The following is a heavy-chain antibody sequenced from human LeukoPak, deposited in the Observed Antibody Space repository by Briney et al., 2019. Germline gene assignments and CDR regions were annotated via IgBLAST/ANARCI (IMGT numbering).Heavy chain of an antibody. D-gene: IGHD5-24*01. V-gene: IGHV3-21*01. CDR1: GFTFSSYS. Sequence: GGSLRLSCAASGFTFSSYSMNWVRQAPGKGLEWVSSISSSSSYIYYGDSVKGRFTISRDNAKNSLYLQMNSLRAEDTAVYYCATRFRLDGYWGQGTLVTVSS. J-gene: IGHJ4*02. CDR3: ATRFRLDGY. CDR2: ISSSSSYI.